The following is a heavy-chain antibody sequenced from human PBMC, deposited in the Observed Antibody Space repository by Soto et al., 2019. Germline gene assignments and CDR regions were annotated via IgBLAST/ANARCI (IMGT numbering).Heavy chain of an antibody. J-gene: IGHJ4*02. V-gene: IGHV1-18*01. CDR2: ISAYNGNT. CDR3: ARGGTPIAY. D-gene: IGHD3-16*01. CDR1: GYTFTNFG. Sequence: QVQLVQSGAEVKKPGASVKVSCKASGYTFTNFGISWVRQAPGQGLEWMGWISAYNGNTNYAQKFQGRVTMTTDTSPRTGYMEVRSLRFDDTAVYYCARGGTPIAYWGQGTLVTVSS.